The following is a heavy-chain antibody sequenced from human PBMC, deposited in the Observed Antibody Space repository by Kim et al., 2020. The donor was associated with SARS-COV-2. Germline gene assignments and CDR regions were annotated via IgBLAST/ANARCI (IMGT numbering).Heavy chain of an antibody. D-gene: IGHD3-10*02. V-gene: IGHV3-15*05. CDR2: SKSEGGTT. CDR3: TWSGY. J-gene: IGHJ4*02. Sequence: SKSEGGTTDYAAPVKGRFSISRDDSKNTLFLHMNSLEIDDTAVYYCTWSGYWGQGTLVTVSS.